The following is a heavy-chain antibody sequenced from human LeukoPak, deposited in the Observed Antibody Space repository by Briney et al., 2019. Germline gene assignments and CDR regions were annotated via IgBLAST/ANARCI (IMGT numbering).Heavy chain of an antibody. Sequence: GGSLRLSCAASGFASGFTFSDYAVSWVRQAPGKGPEWVASVNGRGATTYYADSVKGRFTISRDNSKSTLYLQMNSLRAEDTAIYYCAKEAVAAAGPFDYWGQGTLVTVSS. D-gene: IGHD6-13*01. CDR1: GFTFSDYA. V-gene: IGHV3-23*01. J-gene: IGHJ4*02. CDR2: VNGRGATT. CDR3: AKEAVAAAGPFDY.